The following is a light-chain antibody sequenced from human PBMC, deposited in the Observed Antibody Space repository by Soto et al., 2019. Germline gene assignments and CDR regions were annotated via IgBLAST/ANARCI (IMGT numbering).Light chain of an antibody. Sequence: QCVLTQPASVSGSPGQSITISCTGTSSDVGGYNYVSWYQQHPRKAPKLMIYEVSNRPSGVSNRFSGSKSGNTASLTISGLQAEDEADYYCSSYTSSSTRVFGPGTKVNVL. CDR1: SSDVGGYNY. J-gene: IGLJ1*01. CDR2: EVS. V-gene: IGLV2-14*01. CDR3: SSYTSSSTRV.